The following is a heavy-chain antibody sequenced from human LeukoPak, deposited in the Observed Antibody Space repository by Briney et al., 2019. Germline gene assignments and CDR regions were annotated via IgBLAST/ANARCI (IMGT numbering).Heavy chain of an antibody. CDR1: GYTFTSYG. D-gene: IGHD2-2*02. CDR3: ASHYCSSTSCYTGDAFDI. J-gene: IGHJ3*02. CDR2: ISAYNGNT. Sequence: ASVKVSCKASGYTFTSYGISWVRQAPGQGLEWMGWISAYNGNTNYAQKLQGRVTMTTDTSTSTAYMELRSLRSDDTAVYYCASHYCSSTSCYTGDAFDIWGQGTMVTVSS. V-gene: IGHV1-18*01.